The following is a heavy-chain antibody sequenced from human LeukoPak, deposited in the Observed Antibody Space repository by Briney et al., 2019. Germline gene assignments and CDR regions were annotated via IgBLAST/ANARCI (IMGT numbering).Heavy chain of an antibody. CDR1: GFSFISYG. J-gene: IGHJ4*02. CDR2: ISDDGRNK. Sequence: PGGSLRLSRAASGFSFISYGMHWVRQAPGKGLEWVGVISDDGRNKKYADSEKGRFTISRDNSKDTLYLQMNSLRDEDTAVYYCAKRPSDYGDYVTYFDYWGQGTLVTVSS. D-gene: IGHD4-17*01. V-gene: IGHV3-30*18. CDR3: AKRPSDYGDYVTYFDY.